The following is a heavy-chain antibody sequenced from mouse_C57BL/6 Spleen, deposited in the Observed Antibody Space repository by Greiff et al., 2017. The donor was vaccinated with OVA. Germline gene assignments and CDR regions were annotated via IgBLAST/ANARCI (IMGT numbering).Heavy chain of an antibody. Sequence: SGAELVRPGSSVKMSCKTSGYTFTSYGINWVKQRPGQGLEWIGYIYIGNGYTEYNEKFKGKATLTSDTSSSTAYMQLSSLTSEDSAIYVGARSKILRTGYFDVWGTGTTVTVSS. CDR2: IYIGNGYT. V-gene: IGHV1-58*01. CDR1: GYTFTSYG. CDR3: ARSKILRTGYFDV. J-gene: IGHJ1*03. D-gene: IGHD1-1*01.